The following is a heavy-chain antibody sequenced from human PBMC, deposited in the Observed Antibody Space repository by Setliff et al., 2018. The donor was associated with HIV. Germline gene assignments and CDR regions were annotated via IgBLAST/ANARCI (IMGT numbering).Heavy chain of an antibody. J-gene: IGHJ3*02. CDR1: GGSISSYY. D-gene: IGHD3-3*01. Sequence: PSETLSLTCTVSGGSISSYYWSWIRQPPGKGLEWIGHIYTGGSPNYNPSLMSRVTISIDTSKDQLSLKLNSVTAADTAVYYCARQSGYTRGWDIFGVVAGSFDIWGLGTMVTVSS. CDR2: IYTGGSP. V-gene: IGHV4-59*08. CDR3: ARQSGYTRGWDIFGVVAGSFDI.